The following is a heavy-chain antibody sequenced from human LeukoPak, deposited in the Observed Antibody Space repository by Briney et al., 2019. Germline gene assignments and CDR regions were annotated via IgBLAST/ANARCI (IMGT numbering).Heavy chain of an antibody. CDR1: GFTFDDYA. J-gene: IGHJ6*03. V-gene: IGHV3-9*01. Sequence: PGRSLRLSCAASGFTFDDYAMHWVRQAPGKGLEWVSGISWNSGSIGYADSVKGRFTISGDNAKNSLYLQMNSLRAEDTALYYCAKGLYGSGSPTYMDVWGQGTTVTVSS. CDR2: ISWNSGSI. CDR3: AKGLYGSGSPTYMDV. D-gene: IGHD3-10*01.